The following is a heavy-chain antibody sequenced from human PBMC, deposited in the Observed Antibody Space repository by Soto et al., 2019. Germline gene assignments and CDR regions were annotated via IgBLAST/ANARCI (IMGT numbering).Heavy chain of an antibody. CDR1: GFTFSDYY. D-gene: IGHD2-15*01. Sequence: VQLVESGGGLVKPGGSLRLSCAASGFTFSDYYMSWIRQAPGKGLEWVSYISSSSSYTNYADSVKGRFTISRDNAKNSLYLQMNSLRAEDTAVYYCARDFGYCSGGSCYSGYYYYYGMDVWGQGTTVTVSS. CDR2: ISSSSSYT. J-gene: IGHJ6*02. V-gene: IGHV3-11*06. CDR3: ARDFGYCSGGSCYSGYYYYYGMDV.